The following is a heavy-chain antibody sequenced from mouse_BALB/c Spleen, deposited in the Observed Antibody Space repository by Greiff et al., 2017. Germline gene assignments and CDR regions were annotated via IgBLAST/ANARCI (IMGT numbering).Heavy chain of an antibody. CDR2: IRNKANGYTT. D-gene: IGHD1-1*01. Sequence: EVQRVESGGGLVQPGGSLRLSCATSGFTFTDYYMSWVRQPPGKALEWLGFIRNKANGYTTEYSASVKGRFTISRDNSQSILYLQMNTLRAEDSATYYCARDSYYLYAMDYWGQGTSVTVSS. CDR3: ARDSYYLYAMDY. CDR1: GFTFTDYY. V-gene: IGHV7-3*02. J-gene: IGHJ4*01.